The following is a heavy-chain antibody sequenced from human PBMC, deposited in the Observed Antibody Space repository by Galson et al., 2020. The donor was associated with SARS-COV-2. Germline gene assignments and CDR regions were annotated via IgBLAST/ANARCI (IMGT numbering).Heavy chain of an antibody. D-gene: IGHD2-2*03. Sequence: GESLKISCEDSGFTSSSYWIQWVRQAPGKGLEWVANIKQDGSERYYVDSVKGRFTISSDNAKKSVFLQMNNLRSDDTAVYYCARGGGWIFGHWGQGTLVAVSS. V-gene: IGHV3-7*04. CDR1: GFTSSSYW. CDR2: IKQDGSER. J-gene: IGHJ4*02. CDR3: ARGGGWIFGH.